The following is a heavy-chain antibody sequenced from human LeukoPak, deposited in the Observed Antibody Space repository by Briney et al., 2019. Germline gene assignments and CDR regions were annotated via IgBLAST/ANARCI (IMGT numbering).Heavy chain of an antibody. J-gene: IGHJ3*02. D-gene: IGHD2-2*01. CDR1: GYTFISYD. V-gene: IGHV1-8*01. CDR3: ARGPRVGAFDI. CDR2: MNPKNGNA. Sequence: GASVKVSCKASGYTFISYDINWVRQATGQGLEWMGWMNPKNGNAGYAQKFQGRVTMTRNTSISTAYMELSSLRSEDTAVYYCARGPRVGAFDIWGQGTMVTVSS.